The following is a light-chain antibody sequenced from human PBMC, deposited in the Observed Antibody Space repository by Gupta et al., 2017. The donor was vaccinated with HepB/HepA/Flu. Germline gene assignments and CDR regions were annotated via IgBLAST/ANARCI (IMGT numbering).Light chain of an antibody. CDR3: QQYYRSPLT. J-gene: IGKJ5*01. Sequence: DIVMTQPPDSLAVSLGERATINSKSSQSVLYSSNNKNYLGWYQQKAGQPPRLLIYWASTRHSGVPDRFSGSGSGTDFTLTISSLQAEDLALYYCQQYYRSPLTFGQGTXLEIK. V-gene: IGKV4-1*01. CDR2: WAS. CDR1: QSVLYSSNNKNY.